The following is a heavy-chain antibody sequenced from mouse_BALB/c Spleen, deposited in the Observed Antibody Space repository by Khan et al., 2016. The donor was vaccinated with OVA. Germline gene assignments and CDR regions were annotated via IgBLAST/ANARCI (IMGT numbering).Heavy chain of an antibody. Sequence: EVELVESGPGLVKPSQSLSLTCTVTGYSITSDYAWNWIRQFPGDRLEWMGYISSSGSASYNPSLKSRISITRDTSKNHFFLQLNSVTTEDTATYICARSLYSSYGYALDYWGQGSSVTVSS. D-gene: IGHD2-14*01. J-gene: IGHJ4*01. CDR2: ISSSGSA. V-gene: IGHV3-2*02. CDR3: ARSLYSSYGYALDY. CDR1: GYSITSDYA.